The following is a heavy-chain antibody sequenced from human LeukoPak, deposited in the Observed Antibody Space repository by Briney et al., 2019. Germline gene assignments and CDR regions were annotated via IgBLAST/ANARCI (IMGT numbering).Heavy chain of an antibody. CDR2: ISSSSSYI. V-gene: IGHV3-21*01. CDR1: GFTFSSYS. CDR3: ARDRGDILVVPAAYDY. J-gene: IGHJ4*02. Sequence: GGSLRFSCAASGFTFSSYSMNWVRHAPGNGLEWVSSISSSSSYIYYADSVKGRFTISRDNAKNSLYLQMNSLRAEDTAVYYCARDRGDILVVPAAYDYWGQGTLVTVSS. D-gene: IGHD2-2*01.